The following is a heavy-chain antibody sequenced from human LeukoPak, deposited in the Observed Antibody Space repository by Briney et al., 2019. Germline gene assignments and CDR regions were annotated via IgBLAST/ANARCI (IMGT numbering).Heavy chain of an antibody. CDR3: ARDLEEAVAEIY. Sequence: PSETLSLTCIVSGFSISSGYYWSWIRQPAGKGLEWIGRIYTSGSTNYNPSLKSRVTISVDTSKNQFSLKLSSVTAADTAVYYCARDLEEAVAEIYWGQGTLVTVSS. V-gene: IGHV4-61*02. CDR2: IYTSGST. CDR1: GFSISSGYY. J-gene: IGHJ4*02. D-gene: IGHD6-19*01.